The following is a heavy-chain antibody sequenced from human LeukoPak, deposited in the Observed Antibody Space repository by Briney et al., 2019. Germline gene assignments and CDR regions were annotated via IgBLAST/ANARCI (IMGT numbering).Heavy chain of an antibody. V-gene: IGHV4-39*01. CDR2: INPRGST. CDR3: ARRRLGYYFDY. Sequence: SETLSLICTVSGGSISSGDYYWSWIRQPPGKGLEWIGEINPRGSTNYNPSLKSRVTLSADTSKNQFSLTLNSVTAADTAVYYCARRRLGYYFDYWGQGTLVTVSS. D-gene: IGHD5-24*01. J-gene: IGHJ4*02. CDR1: GGSISSGDYY.